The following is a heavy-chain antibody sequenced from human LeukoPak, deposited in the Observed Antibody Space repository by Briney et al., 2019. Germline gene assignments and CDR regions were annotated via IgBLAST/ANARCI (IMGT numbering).Heavy chain of an antibody. CDR3: AARAPGYSSGFDY. V-gene: IGHV1-24*01. Sequence: ASVKVSCTVSGYTLTELSMHWVRQAPGKGLEWMGGVDPEDGETIYAHKFQGRVTTTEDTSTDTAYMELSSLRSEDTAVYYCAARAPGYSSGFDYWGQGTLVTVSS. CDR2: VDPEDGET. J-gene: IGHJ4*02. D-gene: IGHD6-19*01. CDR1: GYTLTELS.